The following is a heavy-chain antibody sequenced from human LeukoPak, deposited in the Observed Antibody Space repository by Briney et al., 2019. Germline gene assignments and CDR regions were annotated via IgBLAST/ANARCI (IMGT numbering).Heavy chain of an antibody. CDR2: ISGSGGST. CDR3: AKDNWNDVEGFYFDY. Sequence: GGSLRLSCAASGFTFSSYAMSWVRQAPGKGLEWVSAISGSGGSTYYADSVKGRFTISRDNSKNTLYLQMNSLRAEDTAVYYCAKDNWNDVEGFYFDYWGQGTLVTVSS. J-gene: IGHJ4*02. V-gene: IGHV3-23*01. D-gene: IGHD1-20*01. CDR1: GFTFSSYA.